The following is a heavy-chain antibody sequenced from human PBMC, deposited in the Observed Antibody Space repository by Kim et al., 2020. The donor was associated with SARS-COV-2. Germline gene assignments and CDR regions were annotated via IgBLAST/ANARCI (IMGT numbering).Heavy chain of an antibody. D-gene: IGHD3-3*01. CDR1: GFTFSSYA. J-gene: IGHJ6*02. CDR3: ARETQTTIFGVVYYYGMDV. V-gene: IGHV3-30*04. Sequence: GGSLRLSCAASGFTFSSYAMHWVRQAPGKGLEWVAVISYDGSNKYYADSVKGRFTISRDNSKNTLYLQMNSLRAEDTAVYYCARETQTTIFGVVYYYGMDVWGQGTTVTVSS. CDR2: ISYDGSNK.